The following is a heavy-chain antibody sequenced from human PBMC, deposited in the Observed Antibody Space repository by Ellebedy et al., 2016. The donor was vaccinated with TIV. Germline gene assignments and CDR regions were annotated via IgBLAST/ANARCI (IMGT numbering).Heavy chain of an antibody. Sequence: AASVKVSCKASGGTFSSYAISWVRQAPGQRLEWMGWINTGNGDTKYSQQFQGRVTITRDTSANTAYMELSSLGSEDTAVYYCARDLPECSGGSCYYGWFDPWGQGTLVTVSS. CDR1: GGTFSSYA. CDR3: ARDLPECSGGSCYYGWFDP. J-gene: IGHJ5*02. CDR2: INTGNGDT. D-gene: IGHD2-15*01. V-gene: IGHV1-3*04.